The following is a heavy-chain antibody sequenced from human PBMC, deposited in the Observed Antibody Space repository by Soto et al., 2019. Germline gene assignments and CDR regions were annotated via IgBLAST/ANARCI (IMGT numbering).Heavy chain of an antibody. D-gene: IGHD6-13*01. CDR3: ARPYSSISSLDY. J-gene: IGHJ4*02. CDR2: IYYDGST. V-gene: IGHV4-39*01. Sequence: SETLSLTCTVSGGSISSSNYYWGWIRQPPGKGLEWIGSIYYDGSTYYNPSLTSRVTISVDTSKNQFSLKLRSVTAADTAVYYCARPYSSISSLDYWGQGIPVTVSS. CDR1: GGSISSSNYY.